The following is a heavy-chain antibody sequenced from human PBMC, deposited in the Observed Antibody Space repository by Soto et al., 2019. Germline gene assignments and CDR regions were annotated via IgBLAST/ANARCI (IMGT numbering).Heavy chain of an antibody. V-gene: IGHV1-24*01. CDR2: LDPVDGET. Sequence: ASVKVSCKVSGYTLTESSMHWVRQGPGKGLEWMGGLDPVDGETFYAQKFRGRVTMSEDTSTDTAYMELSSPRSEDTAVYYCATTKSAYYDSYDYWGQGTLVTVSS. J-gene: IGHJ4*02. D-gene: IGHD3-22*01. CDR3: ATTKSAYYDSYDY. CDR1: GYTLTESS.